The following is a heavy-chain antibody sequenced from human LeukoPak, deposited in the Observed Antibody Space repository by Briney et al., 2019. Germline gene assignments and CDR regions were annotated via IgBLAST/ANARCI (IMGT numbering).Heavy chain of an antibody. J-gene: IGHJ5*02. V-gene: IGHV4-59*01. CDR2: IYYSGST. CDR1: GGSISSYY. CDR3: ARVCRMDAYNLNWFDP. D-gene: IGHD2-15*01. Sequence: SETLSLTCTVSGGSISSYYWSWIRQPPGKGLEWIGYIYYSGSTNYNPSLKSRVTISVDTSKNQFSLKLSSVTAADTAVYYCARVCRMDAYNLNWFDPWGQGTLVTVSS.